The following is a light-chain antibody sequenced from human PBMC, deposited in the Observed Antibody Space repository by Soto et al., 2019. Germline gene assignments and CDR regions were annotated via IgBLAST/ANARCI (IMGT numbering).Light chain of an antibody. Sequence: IVLTQSPATLSLSPGERAALSCRASQCVSSYLAWYQQKPGQAPRLLIHEASKKATGIPARFSASVSGTAFTITIRSLEPEEFAVYFCQQRSNWPSTFGGGNKVEI. CDR1: QCVSSY. CDR3: QQRSNWPST. V-gene: IGKV3-11*01. J-gene: IGKJ4*01. CDR2: EAS.